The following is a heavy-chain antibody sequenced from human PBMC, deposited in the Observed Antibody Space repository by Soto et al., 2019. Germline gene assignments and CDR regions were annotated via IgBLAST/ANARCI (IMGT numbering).Heavy chain of an antibody. CDR3: ARQADSDLYYFYY. CDR2: IIPIFGTA. V-gene: IGHV1-69*01. J-gene: IGHJ4*02. D-gene: IGHD2-21*01. Sequence: QVQLVQSGAEVKKPGSSVKVSCKASGGTFRSYALSWVRQAPGQGLEWMGGIIPIFGTANYAQKCQGRVTITEEESTSPAYMEQSSLRSEDTAVYYCARQADSDLYYFYYWGQGSLVTVCS. CDR1: GGTFRSYA.